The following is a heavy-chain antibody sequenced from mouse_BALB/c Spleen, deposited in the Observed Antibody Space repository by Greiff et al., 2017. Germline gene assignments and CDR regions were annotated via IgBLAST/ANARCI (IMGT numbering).Heavy chain of an antibody. CDR3: AKWGTGSWFDD. CDR2: INPYNDGT. CDR1: GYTFTSYV. D-gene: IGHD3-1*01. V-gene: IGHV1-14*01. J-gene: IGHJ3*01. Sequence: VQLQQSGPELVKPGASVKMSCKASGYTFTSYVMHWVKQKPGQGLEWIGYINPYNDGTKYNEKFKGKATLTSDKSSSTAYMELSSLTSEDSAVYYCAKWGTGSWFDDWGQGTLVTVSA.